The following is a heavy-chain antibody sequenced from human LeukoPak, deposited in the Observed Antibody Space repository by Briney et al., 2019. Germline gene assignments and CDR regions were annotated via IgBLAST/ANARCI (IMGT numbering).Heavy chain of an antibody. CDR3: ARGYDSSGYYSRVGWFDP. CDR1: GGSISSGDYY. Sequence: PSQTLSLTCTVSGGSISSGDYYWSWIRQPPGKGLEWIGYIYYSGSTYYNPSLKSRVTISVDTSKNQFSLKLSSVTAADAAVYYCARGYDSSGYYSRVGWFDPGGQGTLVTVSS. D-gene: IGHD3-22*01. V-gene: IGHV4-30-4*01. J-gene: IGHJ5*02. CDR2: IYYSGST.